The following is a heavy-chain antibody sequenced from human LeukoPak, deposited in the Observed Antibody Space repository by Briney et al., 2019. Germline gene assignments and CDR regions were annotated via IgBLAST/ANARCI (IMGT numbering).Heavy chain of an antibody. D-gene: IGHD2-2*01. V-gene: IGHV4-34*01. CDR2: INHSGST. CDR1: GGSISSYY. Sequence: SETLSLTCTVSGGSISSYYWSWIRQPPGKGLEWIGEINHSGSTNYNPSLKSRVTISVDTSKNQFSLKLSSVTAADTAVYYCASLNCSSTSCYYPGGDYWGQGTLVTVSS. J-gene: IGHJ4*02. CDR3: ASLNCSSTSCYYPGGDY.